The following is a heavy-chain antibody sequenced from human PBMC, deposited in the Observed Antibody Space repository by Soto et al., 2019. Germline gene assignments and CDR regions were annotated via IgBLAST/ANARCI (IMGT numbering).Heavy chain of an antibody. D-gene: IGHD1-26*01. Sequence: TSETLSLTCAVYGGSFSGYYWSWIRQPPGKGLEWIGEINHSGSTNYNPSLKSRVTLSVDTSKNQFSLKLSSVTAADTAVYYCARGYVGYYYYMDVWGKGTTVTVSS. CDR1: GGSFSGYY. J-gene: IGHJ6*03. CDR2: INHSGST. V-gene: IGHV4-34*01. CDR3: ARGYVGYYYYMDV.